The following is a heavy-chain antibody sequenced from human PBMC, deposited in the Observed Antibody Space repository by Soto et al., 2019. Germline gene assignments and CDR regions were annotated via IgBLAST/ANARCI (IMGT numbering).Heavy chain of an antibody. CDR2: IIPIFGTA. CDR1: GGTFSSYA. J-gene: IGHJ4*02. Sequence: SVKVSCKASGGTFSSYAISWVRQAPGQGLEWMGGIIPIFGTANYAQKFQGRVTITADESTSTAYMELSSLRSEDTAVYYCARDSEYYYDSSGSSNFDYWGQGTLVTVSS. D-gene: IGHD3-22*01. V-gene: IGHV1-69*13. CDR3: ARDSEYYYDSSGSSNFDY.